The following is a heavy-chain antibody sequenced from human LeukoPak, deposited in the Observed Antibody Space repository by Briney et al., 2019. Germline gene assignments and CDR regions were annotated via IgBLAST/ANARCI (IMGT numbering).Heavy chain of an antibody. CDR3: AREAAFYYFDY. D-gene: IGHD2-15*01. Sequence: PGGSLRLSCAASGFTVSSNYMSWVRQAPGKGLEWVSVIYSGGSTYYADSVKGRFTISRDNSKNTLYLQMNSLRAEDTAVYYCAREAAFYYFDYWGQGTLVTVSS. CDR2: IYSGGST. CDR1: GFTVSSNY. J-gene: IGHJ4*02. V-gene: IGHV3-66*01.